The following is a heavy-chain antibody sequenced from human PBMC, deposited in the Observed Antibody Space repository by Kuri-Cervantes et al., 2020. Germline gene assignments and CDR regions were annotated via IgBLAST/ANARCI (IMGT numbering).Heavy chain of an antibody. CDR1: GYTFTSYG. J-gene: IGHJ4*02. D-gene: IGHD3-22*01. V-gene: IGHV1-18*01. CDR2: ISAYNGNT. Sequence: ASVKVSCKASGYTFTSYGISWVRQAPGQGLEWMGWISAYNGNTNYAQKLQGRVTMTTDTSTSTAYMELSSLRSEDTAVYYCAKAGGGYYYDTHDYWGQGTLVTVSS. CDR3: AKAGGGYYYDTHDY.